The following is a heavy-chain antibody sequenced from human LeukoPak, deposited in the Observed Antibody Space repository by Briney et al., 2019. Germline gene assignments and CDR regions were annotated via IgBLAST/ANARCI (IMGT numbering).Heavy chain of an antibody. CDR3: ARDMGDYYDSSGYHYVSY. J-gene: IGHJ4*02. CDR1: GGTFSSYT. CDR2: IIPTLGIG. Sequence: SVKVSCKASGGTFSSYTISWVRQAPGQGREWMGRIIPTLGIGNYAQKFQGRVTITADKSTSTAYMELSSLRSEDTAVYYCARDMGDYYDSSGYHYVSYWGQGTLVTVSS. V-gene: IGHV1-69*04. D-gene: IGHD3-22*01.